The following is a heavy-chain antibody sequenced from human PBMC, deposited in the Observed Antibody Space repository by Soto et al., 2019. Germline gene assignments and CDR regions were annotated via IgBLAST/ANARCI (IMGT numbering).Heavy chain of an antibody. CDR3: AKRPRGSSSWSLDY. CDR2: ISGSGSST. CDR1: GFTFSSHA. V-gene: IGHV3-23*01. Sequence: PGGSLRLSCVASGFTFSSHAMTWVRHAPGRGLEWVSGISGSGSSTYYLDSVKGRFTISRDTSKNTLYLQMNSLRPEDTALYYCAKRPRGSSSWSLDYWGQGTLVTVSS. D-gene: IGHD6-13*01. J-gene: IGHJ4*02.